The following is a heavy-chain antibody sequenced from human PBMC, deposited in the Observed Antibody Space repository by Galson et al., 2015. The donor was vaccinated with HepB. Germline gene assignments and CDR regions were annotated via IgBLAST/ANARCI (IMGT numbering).Heavy chain of an antibody. CDR1: GAFISSSRYC. V-gene: IGHV4-39*07. D-gene: IGHD2-2*01. J-gene: IGHJ5*02. Sequence: ETLSLTCTVSGAFISSSRYCWGWIRQPPGKGLEWIGEINHSGSSNYTPSLKSRVTISVDTSKNQFSLKLTSVTDADAAVYYCERGRGFVEVQVRWFDPWGQGTLVTVSS. CDR3: ERGRGFVEVQVRWFDP. CDR2: INHSGSS.